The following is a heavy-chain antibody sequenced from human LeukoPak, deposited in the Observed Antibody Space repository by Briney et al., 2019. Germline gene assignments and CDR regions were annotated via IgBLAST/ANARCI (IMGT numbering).Heavy chain of an antibody. CDR1: GYTFTSNY. J-gene: IGHJ4*02. Sequence: ASVTVSCKASGYTFTSNYIHWVRQAPGQGLEWMGMIYPRDGSTSYAQKFQGRVTVTRDTSTSTVHMELSGLRSEDTAVYYCARDQEGFDYWGRGTLVTVSS. V-gene: IGHV1-46*01. CDR2: IYPRDGST. CDR3: ARDQEGFDY.